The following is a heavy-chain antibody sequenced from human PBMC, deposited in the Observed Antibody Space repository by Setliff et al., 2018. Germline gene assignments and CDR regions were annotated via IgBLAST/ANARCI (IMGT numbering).Heavy chain of an antibody. V-gene: IGHV1-3*01. CDR3: ARELEGRPTVDAFDI. CDR1: GYTFTIYA. Sequence: GASVKVSCKASGYTFTIYAIHWVRQAPGQRLEWMGWINAGNGNTKYSQKFQGRVTMTRNTSISTAYMELRSLRSDDTAVYYCARELEGRPTVDAFDIWGQGTMVTVSS. J-gene: IGHJ3*02. CDR2: INAGNGNT. D-gene: IGHD4-17*01.